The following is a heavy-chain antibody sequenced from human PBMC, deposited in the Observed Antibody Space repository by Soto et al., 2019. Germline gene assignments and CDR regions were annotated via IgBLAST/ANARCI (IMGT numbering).Heavy chain of an antibody. CDR1: GFTFSSYA. V-gene: IGHV3-23*01. CDR3: EKLGMTTVVTSDFDY. Sequence: PGGSLRLSCAASGFTFSSYAMSWVRQAPGKGLEWVSAISGSGGSTYYADSVKGRFTISRDNSKNTLYLQMNSLRAEDTAVYYCEKLGMTTVVTSDFDYWGQGTLVTVSS. D-gene: IGHD4-17*01. J-gene: IGHJ4*02. CDR2: ISGSGGST.